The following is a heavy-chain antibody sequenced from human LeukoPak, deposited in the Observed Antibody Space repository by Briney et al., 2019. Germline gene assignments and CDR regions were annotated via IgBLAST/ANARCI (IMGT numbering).Heavy chain of an antibody. CDR1: GFSFTDYP. CDR2: IRTSAEGANYA. V-gene: IGHV3-48*02. J-gene: IGHJ4*02. CDR3: ASDQRYAFDY. Sequence: SGGSLRLSCATSGFSFTDYPMNWVRQAPGKGLEWVSNIRTSAEGANYAYYADSVKGRVTISRDDAENTLYLHMNSLRDDDTAVYYCASDQRYAFDYWGQGILVTVSS. D-gene: IGHD3-9*01.